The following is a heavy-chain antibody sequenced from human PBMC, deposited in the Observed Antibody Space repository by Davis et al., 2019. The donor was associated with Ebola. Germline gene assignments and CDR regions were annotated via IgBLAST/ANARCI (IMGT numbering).Heavy chain of an antibody. CDR3: ARAPYSGSCSDF. V-gene: IGHV1-46*01. CDR2: INPSGGST. CDR1: GYTFTGYY. D-gene: IGHD6-13*01. Sequence: AASVKVSCKASGYTFTGYYIHWVRQAPGQGLEWMGVINPSGGSTRYAQKFQGRVTMTRDTSTNTVYMELSSLRSEDTAVYYCARAPYSGSCSDFWGQGTLVTVSS. J-gene: IGHJ4*02.